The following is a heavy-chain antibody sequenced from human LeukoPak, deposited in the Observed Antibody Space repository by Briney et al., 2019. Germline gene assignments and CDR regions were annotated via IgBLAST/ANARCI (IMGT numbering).Heavy chain of an antibody. CDR3: ARDGPEYSGSYFDY. CDR1: GFTFSNYW. D-gene: IGHD1-26*01. CDR2: IQQDGSEK. J-gene: IGHJ4*02. Sequence: GGSLRLSCAASGFTFSNYWMSWVRQAPGKGLEWVANIQQDGSEKYYVDSVKGRFTISRDNAKNSLYLQMNSLRAEDTAVYYCARDGPEYSGSYFDYWGRGTLVTVSS. V-gene: IGHV3-7*01.